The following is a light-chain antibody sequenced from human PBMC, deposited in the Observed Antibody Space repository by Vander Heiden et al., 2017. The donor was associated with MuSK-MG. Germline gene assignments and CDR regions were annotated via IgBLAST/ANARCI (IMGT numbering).Light chain of an antibody. Sequence: DSLAVSLGERATINCKSSQSVLYSSNNKNYLAWYQQKPGQPPKLLIYWASTRESGVPDRFSGSGSGTDFTLTISSLQAEDVAVYYCQQDYSTPRTFGQGTKVEIK. J-gene: IGKJ1*01. V-gene: IGKV4-1*01. CDR3: QQDYSTPRT. CDR2: WAS. CDR1: QSVLYSSNNKNY.